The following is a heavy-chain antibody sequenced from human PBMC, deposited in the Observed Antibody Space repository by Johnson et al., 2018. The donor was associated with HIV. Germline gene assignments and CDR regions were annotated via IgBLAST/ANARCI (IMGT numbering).Heavy chain of an antibody. D-gene: IGHD5-24*01. V-gene: IGHV3-20*04. Sequence: EVPLLESGGGVVRPGGSLRLSCAASGFTFDDYGMSWVRQGPGKGLEWVSGTTWNGGNTDYADSVKGRFTISRDNAKNSLYLQMNTLRAEDTAVYYCAREWLYGFDIWGQGTMVTVSS. CDR1: GFTFDDYG. CDR3: AREWLYGFDI. J-gene: IGHJ3*02. CDR2: TTWNGGNT.